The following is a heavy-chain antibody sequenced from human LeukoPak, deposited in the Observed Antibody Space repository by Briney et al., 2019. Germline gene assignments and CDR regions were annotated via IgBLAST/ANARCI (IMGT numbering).Heavy chain of an antibody. CDR1: GFTFSSYA. D-gene: IGHD3-16*02. V-gene: IGHV3-23*01. Sequence: GGSLRLSCAASGFTFSSYAMSWVRQAPGKGLEWVSAISGSGGSTYYADSVKGRFTISRDNSKSTLYLQMNSLRAEDTAVYYCATPLYDYVWGSYRYWGQGTLVTVSS. CDR2: ISGSGGST. J-gene: IGHJ4*02. CDR3: ATPLYDYVWGSYRY.